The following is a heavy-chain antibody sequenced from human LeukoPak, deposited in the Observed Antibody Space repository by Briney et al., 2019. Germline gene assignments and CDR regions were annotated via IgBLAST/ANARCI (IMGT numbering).Heavy chain of an antibody. CDR1: GFTFSSYS. CDR2: ISSGSSNI. D-gene: IGHD6-19*01. Sequence: GGSLRLSCAASGFTFSSYSMNWVRQAPGKGLEWVSYISSGSSNIYYADSVKGRFTISRDNAKNSLYLQMNSLRAEDTAVYYCAHLAGGVEVAGDYLTWGQGTLVTVSS. J-gene: IGHJ4*02. CDR3: AHLAGGVEVAGDYLT. V-gene: IGHV3-48*01.